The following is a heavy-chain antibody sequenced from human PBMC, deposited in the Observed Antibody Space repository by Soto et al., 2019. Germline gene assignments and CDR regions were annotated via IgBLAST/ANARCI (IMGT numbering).Heavy chain of an antibody. J-gene: IGHJ4*02. CDR3: ARDPRGYSFPPDV. CDR2: IWYDGSNK. CDR1: GFTFSSYG. V-gene: IGHV3-33*01. Sequence: GGSLRLSCAASGFTFSSYGMHWVRQAPGKGLEWVAVIWYDGSNKYYADSVKGRFTISRDNSRSTLYLQMNSLRAEDSAVYYCARDPRGYSFPPDVRGQGTRVTVSS. D-gene: IGHD5-18*01.